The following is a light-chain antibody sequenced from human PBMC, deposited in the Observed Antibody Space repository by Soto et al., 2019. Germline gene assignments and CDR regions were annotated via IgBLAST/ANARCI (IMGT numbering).Light chain of an antibody. CDR3: QQLNSFPLT. V-gene: IGKV1-12*01. CDR1: QGIYSW. J-gene: IGKJ5*01. Sequence: DIQMTQSPSSVSASVGDRVTITCRASQGIYSWIAWYQQKPGRAPKLLIYAASSLQRGVPVRFSGGGSGTDFILTISSLQPEDVATYYCQQLNSFPLTFGQGTRLEIK. CDR2: AAS.